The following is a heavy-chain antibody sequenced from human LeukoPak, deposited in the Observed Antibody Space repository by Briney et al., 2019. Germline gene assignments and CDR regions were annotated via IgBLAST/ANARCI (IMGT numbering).Heavy chain of an antibody. V-gene: IGHV3-23*01. D-gene: IGHD1-7*01. CDR2: ISGNGDYT. J-gene: IGHJ4*02. CDR3: AKGAATKPFDC. Sequence: PGGSLRLSCAASGFTFSSYGMHWVRQAPGRGVEWVSSISGNGDYTYYADFVKGRPTTSRENSKNTMYVQGNSMRAEHTAVYYCAKGAATKPFDCWGEGTLVTVSS. CDR1: GFTFSSYG.